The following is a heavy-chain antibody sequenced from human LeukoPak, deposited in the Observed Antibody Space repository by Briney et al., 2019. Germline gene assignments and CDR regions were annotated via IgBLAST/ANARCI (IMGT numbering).Heavy chain of an antibody. CDR2: IWFDGSNK. D-gene: IGHD3-10*01. V-gene: IGHV3-33*01. Sequence: GGSLRLSCAASGFTFSNFRMHWVRQAPGKGLEWVAVIWFDGSNKYYADSVKGRFTISRDNSKNTLYLQMDSLRAEDTALYYCARDESSGSLHFDYWGQGTLVTVSS. CDR3: ARDESSGSLHFDY. CDR1: GFTFSNFR. J-gene: IGHJ4*02.